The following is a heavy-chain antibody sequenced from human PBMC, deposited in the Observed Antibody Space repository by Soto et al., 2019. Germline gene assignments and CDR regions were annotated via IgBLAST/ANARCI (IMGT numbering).Heavy chain of an antibody. CDR1: GFTLNSYW. CDR2: INSDGSST. J-gene: IGHJ4*02. D-gene: IGHD4-17*01. Sequence: EVQLVESGGGLVQPGGSLRLSCAASGFTLNSYWMHWVRQAPGKGLVWVSRINSDGSSTSYADSVKGRFTISRDNARNTLYLQMNSLRAEDTAVYYCVRVAYGELGHWGQGNLVTVSS. V-gene: IGHV3-74*01. CDR3: VRVAYGELGH.